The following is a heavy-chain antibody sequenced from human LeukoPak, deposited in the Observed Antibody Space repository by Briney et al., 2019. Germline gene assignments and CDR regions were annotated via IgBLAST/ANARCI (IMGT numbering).Heavy chain of an antibody. CDR1: GYSFSSYS. V-gene: IGHV5-51*01. CDR2: IYPGDSYT. D-gene: IGHD3-10*01. CDR3: ARLPEGGFGGYLIAC. J-gene: IGHJ4*01. Sequence: GESLKISCKGSGYSFSSYSIGWVRQMSGKGLEWMGIIYPGDSYTTYSRFFQVQVTSLAEKSMSTAYLPLSSLKTSDTALYYRARLPEGGFGGYLIACCGQGTLVTVYS.